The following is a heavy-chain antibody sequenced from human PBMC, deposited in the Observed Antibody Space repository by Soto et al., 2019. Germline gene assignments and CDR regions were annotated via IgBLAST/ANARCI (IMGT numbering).Heavy chain of an antibody. CDR2: IWYDGSNK. V-gene: IGHV3-33*01. CDR1: GFTFSSYG. Sequence: QVQLVESGGGVVQPGRSLRLSCAASGFTFSSYGMHWVRQAPGKGLEWVAVIWYDGSNKYYADSVKGRFTISRDNSKNTLYLQMNSLRAEDTAVYYCAREYCTNGVCHYYYYYGMDVWGQGTTVTVSS. CDR3: AREYCTNGVCHYYYYYGMDV. J-gene: IGHJ6*02. D-gene: IGHD2-8*01.